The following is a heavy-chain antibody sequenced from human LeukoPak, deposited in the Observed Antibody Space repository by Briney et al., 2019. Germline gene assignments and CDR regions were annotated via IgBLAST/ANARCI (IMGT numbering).Heavy chain of an antibody. CDR2: IYTSGST. J-gene: IGHJ5*02. CDR3: AREAYLYYDILTGYYNAGKFDP. Sequence: PSETLSLTCTVSGGSISSYYWSWIRQPAGKGLEWTGRIYTSGSTNYDPSLKSRVTMSVDTSKNQFSLKLSSVTAADTAVYYCAREAYLYYDILTGYYNAGKFDPWGQGTLVTVSS. V-gene: IGHV4-4*07. CDR1: GGSISSYY. D-gene: IGHD3-9*01.